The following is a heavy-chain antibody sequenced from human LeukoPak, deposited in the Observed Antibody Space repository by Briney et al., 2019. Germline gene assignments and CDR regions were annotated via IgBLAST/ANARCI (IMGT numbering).Heavy chain of an antibody. CDR3: ARDGGSYGY. J-gene: IGHJ4*02. CDR2: IYYSGST. D-gene: IGHD1-26*01. V-gene: IGHV4-59*01. Sequence: SETLSLTCTVSGGSISSYYWSWIRQPPGKGLEWIGYIYYSGSTNYNPSLKSRVTISVDTSKNQFSLKLSSVTAADTAVYYCARDGGSYGYWGQGTLVTVSS. CDR1: GGSISSYY.